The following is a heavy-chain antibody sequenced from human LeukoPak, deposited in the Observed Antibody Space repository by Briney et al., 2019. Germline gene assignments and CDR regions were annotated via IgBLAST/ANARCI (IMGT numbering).Heavy chain of an antibody. Sequence: ASVKVSCKVSGYTLTELSMHWVRQAPGKGLEWMGGFDPEDGETIYAQKFQGRVTMTEDTSTDTAYMELSSLRSEDTAVYYYATGLELPYDFDYWGQGTLVTVSP. CDR1: GYTLTELS. CDR3: ATGLELPYDFDY. J-gene: IGHJ4*02. V-gene: IGHV1-24*01. D-gene: IGHD1-7*01. CDR2: FDPEDGET.